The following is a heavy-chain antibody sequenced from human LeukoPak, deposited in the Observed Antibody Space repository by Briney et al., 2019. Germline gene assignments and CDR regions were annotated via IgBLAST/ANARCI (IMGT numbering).Heavy chain of an antibody. Sequence: SETLSLTCTVSGGSISNLDYYWTWIRQPAGKRLEWIGRIYTSGGTNYNPSLKSRVTMSVDKSKNQISLNLASLTAADTALYSRAGRGSSSGTFDVWGPGTFVTVSS. CDR1: GGSISNLDYY. D-gene: IGHD2-2*01. V-gene: IGHV4-61*02. J-gene: IGHJ3*01. CDR3: AGRGSSSGTFDV. CDR2: IYTSGGT.